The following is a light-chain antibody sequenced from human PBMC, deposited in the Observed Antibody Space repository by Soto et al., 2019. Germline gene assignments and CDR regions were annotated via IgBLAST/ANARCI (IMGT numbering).Light chain of an antibody. CDR2: GNN. V-gene: IGLV1-40*01. Sequence: QSVLTQPPSVSGAPGQRVTISCTGSSSNIGAGYDVHWYQRLPGTAPNVLIYGNNNRPSGVPDRFSGSKSGTSASLAITGLQAEDEADYYCQSYDSSLSGSDVFGTGTKLTVL. CDR3: QSYDSSLSGSDV. CDR1: SSNIGAGYD. J-gene: IGLJ1*01.